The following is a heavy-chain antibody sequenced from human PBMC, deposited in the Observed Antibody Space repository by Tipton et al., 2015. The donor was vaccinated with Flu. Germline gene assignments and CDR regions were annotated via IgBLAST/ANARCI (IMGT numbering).Heavy chain of an antibody. D-gene: IGHD3-3*01. Sequence: TLSLTCAVYGGSFSGYYWSWIRQPPGKGLEWIGEINHSGSTNYNPSLKSRVTISVDTSKNQFSLKLSSVTAADTAVYYCARAPYRITIFGVAPRVGMDVWGQGTPVTVSS. J-gene: IGHJ6*02. CDR1: GGSFSGYY. CDR3: ARAPYRITIFGVAPRVGMDV. V-gene: IGHV4-34*01. CDR2: INHSGST.